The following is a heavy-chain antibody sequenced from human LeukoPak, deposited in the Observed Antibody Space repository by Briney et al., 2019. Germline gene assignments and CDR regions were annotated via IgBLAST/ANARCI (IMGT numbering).Heavy chain of an antibody. Sequence: SSDTLSVTCAVRGRSMISGGYSWSWIRQPPGRGLERIGNIYHSGSTYYNPSLKSRDTISVDRSKNLFSLKLSSVTAADTAVHYCARALVLWFGELSWFDPWGQGTLVTVSS. CDR2: IYHSGST. V-gene: IGHV4-30-2*01. CDR1: GRSMISGGYS. J-gene: IGHJ5*02. CDR3: ARALVLWFGELSWFDP. D-gene: IGHD3-10*01.